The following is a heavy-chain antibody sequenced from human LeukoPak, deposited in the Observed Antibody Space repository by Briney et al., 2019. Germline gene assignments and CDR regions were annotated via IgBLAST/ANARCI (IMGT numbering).Heavy chain of an antibody. Sequence: GESLKISCQVSGYTFTDYWIGWVRHVSGKGLVWMGIIFPGDSDTKYSPSFQGQVTISADKSISTAYLQWSSLKASDTAMYYCARAAIPAAIYAFDIWGQGTMVTVSS. V-gene: IGHV5-51*01. CDR3: ARAAIPAAIYAFDI. J-gene: IGHJ3*02. CDR2: IFPGDSDT. D-gene: IGHD2-2*02. CDR1: GYTFTDYW.